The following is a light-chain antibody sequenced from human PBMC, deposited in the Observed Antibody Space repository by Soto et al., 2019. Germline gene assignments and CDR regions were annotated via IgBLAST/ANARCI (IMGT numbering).Light chain of an antibody. CDR2: AAT. J-gene: IGKJ3*01. CDR1: QNVHRW. CDR3: HQAQTFPYT. Sequence: IQMTQSPSSISASVGDRVTITCRASQNVHRWLAWYQQSPGQAPKLLVWAATNLHDGVLSRFSGSGSGTEFTLSINSLQPEDSATYYCHQAQTFPYTFGPGTKV. V-gene: IGKV1D-12*01.